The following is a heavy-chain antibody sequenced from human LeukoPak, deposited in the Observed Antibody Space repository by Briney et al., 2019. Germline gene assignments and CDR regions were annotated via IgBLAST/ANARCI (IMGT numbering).Heavy chain of an antibody. CDR3: AKDVGAYYYDSSGYYFWDY. CDR2: ISGSGGST. D-gene: IGHD3-22*01. V-gene: IGHV3-23*01. Sequence: PGGSLRLSCAASGFTFSSYAMSWVRQAPGKGLEWVSAISGSGGSTYYADSVKGWFTISRDNSKNTLYLQMNSLRAEDTAVYYCAKDVGAYYYDSSGYYFWDYWGQGTLVTVSS. CDR1: GFTFSSYA. J-gene: IGHJ4*02.